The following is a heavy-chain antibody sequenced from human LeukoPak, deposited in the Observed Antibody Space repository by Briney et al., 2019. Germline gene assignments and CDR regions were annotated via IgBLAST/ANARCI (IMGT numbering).Heavy chain of an antibody. J-gene: IGHJ4*02. CDR2: INSDGSST. D-gene: IGHD3-10*01. CDR1: GFTFSNYW. V-gene: IGHV3-74*01. Sequence: PGGSLRLSCAASGFTFSNYWMHWVRQAPGKGLVWVSRINSDGSSTTYADSVKGRFTISRDNSKNTLYLQMNSLRAEDTAVYYCVQGSPTIDYWGQGTLVTVSS. CDR3: VQGSPTIDY.